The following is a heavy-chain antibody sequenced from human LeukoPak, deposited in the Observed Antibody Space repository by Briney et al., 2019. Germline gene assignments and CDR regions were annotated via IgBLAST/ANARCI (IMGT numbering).Heavy chain of an antibody. J-gene: IGHJ4*02. D-gene: IGHD5-12*01. Sequence: SETLSLTCTVSGGSISSGGYYWSWIRQHPGKGLEWIGYIYYSGSTYYNPSLKSRVTVSVDTSKNQFSLKLSSVTAADTAVYYCARAPYSGYGYFDYWGQGTLVTVSS. CDR2: IYYSGST. CDR3: ARAPYSGYGYFDY. CDR1: GGSISSGGYY. V-gene: IGHV4-31*03.